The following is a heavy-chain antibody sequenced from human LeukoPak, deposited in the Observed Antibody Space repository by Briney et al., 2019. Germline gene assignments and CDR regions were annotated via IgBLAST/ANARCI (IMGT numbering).Heavy chain of an antibody. Sequence: PGGSLRLSCAASGFIFSNLWMTWVRQAPGKGLEWVGFIASETYGGTAEYAASVKGRFTISRDDSKSIAYLQMNSLKTEDTAVYYCTRDQTPYYWGQGTLVTVSS. CDR3: TRDQTPYY. V-gene: IGHV3-49*04. CDR2: IASETYGGTA. J-gene: IGHJ4*02. CDR1: GFIFSNLW.